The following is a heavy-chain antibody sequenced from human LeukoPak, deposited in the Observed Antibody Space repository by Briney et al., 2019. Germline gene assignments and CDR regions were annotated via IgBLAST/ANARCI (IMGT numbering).Heavy chain of an antibody. CDR2: IYYSGST. CDR1: NSPISSYY. D-gene: IGHD2/OR15-2a*01. Sequence: SETLSLTCSVSNSPISSYYWSWIRQPPGKGLEWIGYIYYSGSTNYNLSLKSRVTISLDTSKNQVSLKLSSVTAADTAVYYCARDTWPQYYFNYWGQGTLVTVSS. CDR3: ARDTWPQYYFNY. J-gene: IGHJ4*02. V-gene: IGHV4-59*12.